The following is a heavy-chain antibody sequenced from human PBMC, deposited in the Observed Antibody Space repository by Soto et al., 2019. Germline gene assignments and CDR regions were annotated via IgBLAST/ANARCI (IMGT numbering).Heavy chain of an antibody. CDR1: GGTFSSYA. Sequence: QVQLVQSGAEVKKPGSSVKVSCKASGGTFSSYAISWVRQAPGQGLEWMGGIIPIFGTANYAQKFQGRVTITADESTSTAYMELSSLRSEDTAVYYCARFFYSNLTKPFYYYYGMDVWGQGTTVTVSS. D-gene: IGHD4-4*01. J-gene: IGHJ6*02. V-gene: IGHV1-69*01. CDR2: IIPIFGTA. CDR3: ARFFYSNLTKPFYYYYGMDV.